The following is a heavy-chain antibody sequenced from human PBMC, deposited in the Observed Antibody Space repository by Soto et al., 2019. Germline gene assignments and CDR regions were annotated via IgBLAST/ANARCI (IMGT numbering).Heavy chain of an antibody. Sequence: SETLSLTCAVYGGSISGYYWSWIRQPPGKGLEWIGEINHSGSTNYNPSLKSRVTISVDTSKNQFSLKLSSVTAADTAVYYCARGVIAARHRGVDYWGQGTLVTVSS. CDR2: INHSGST. CDR1: GGSISGYY. D-gene: IGHD6-6*01. J-gene: IGHJ4*02. CDR3: ARGVIAARHRGVDY. V-gene: IGHV4-34*01.